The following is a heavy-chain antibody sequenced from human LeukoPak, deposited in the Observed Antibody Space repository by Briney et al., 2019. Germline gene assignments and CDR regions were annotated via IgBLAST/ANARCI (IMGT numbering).Heavy chain of an antibody. D-gene: IGHD2-21*01. CDR2: LYYSGST. V-gene: IGHV4-59*08. CDR1: GGSISSYY. Sequence: SETLSLTCTVSGGSISSYYWSWIRQPPGKGLKWIGYLYYSGSTNYNPSLKSRVTISVDTSNNQFSLQLSSVTAADTAVYYCARRFPGYYGMDVCGQGPTVTVSS. J-gene: IGHJ6*02. CDR3: ARRFPGYYGMDV.